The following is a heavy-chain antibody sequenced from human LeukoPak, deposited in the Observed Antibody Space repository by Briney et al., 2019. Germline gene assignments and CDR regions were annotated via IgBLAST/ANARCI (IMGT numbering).Heavy chain of an antibody. CDR2: ISGDGEST. V-gene: IGHV3-43*02. Sequence: PGGSLRLSCAASGFTFDDYDIHWVRQAPGKGLEWVSLISGDGESTYYAVSVKGRFTISRDSSKNSLFLQMNTLTTEDTALYYCTKDAPASSSGFYYYYGMDVWGHGTTVTVSS. CDR1: GFTFDDYD. D-gene: IGHD6-6*01. CDR3: TKDAPASSSGFYYYYGMDV. J-gene: IGHJ6*02.